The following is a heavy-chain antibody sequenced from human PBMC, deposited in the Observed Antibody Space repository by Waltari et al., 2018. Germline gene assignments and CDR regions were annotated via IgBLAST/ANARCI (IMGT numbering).Heavy chain of an antibody. CDR3: ARGPFIAARHAEYFQH. CDR2: IIPIFGTA. CDR1: GGTFSSYA. V-gene: IGHV1-69*13. Sequence: QVQLVQSGAEVKKPGSSVKVSCKASGGTFSSYAISWVRQAPGQGLEWMGGIIPIFGTANDAQKVQGRVTITADESTSTAYMELSSLRSEDTAVYYCARGPFIAARHAEYFQHWGQGTLVTVSS. D-gene: IGHD6-6*01. J-gene: IGHJ1*01.